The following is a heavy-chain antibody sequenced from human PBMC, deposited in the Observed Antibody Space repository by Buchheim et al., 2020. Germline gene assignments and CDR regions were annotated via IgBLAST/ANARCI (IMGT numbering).Heavy chain of an antibody. D-gene: IGHD3-16*01. J-gene: IGHJ4*02. CDR1: GFTFSSYN. CDR3: ARVWDNYSGCDY. Sequence: EVQLVESGGDFVQPGGSLRLSCAASGFTFSSYNMIWVRQAPGRGLEWVSYINTNSRTMFYADSVKGRFTIFRDNAQNSLYLQMSSLRDEDTAVDYCARVWDNYSGCDYWGQGTL. CDR2: INTNSRTM. V-gene: IGHV3-48*02.